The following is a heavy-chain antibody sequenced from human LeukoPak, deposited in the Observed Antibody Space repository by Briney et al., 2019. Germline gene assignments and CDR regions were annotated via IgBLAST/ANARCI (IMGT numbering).Heavy chain of an antibody. CDR1: GFTFSSYG. Sequence: GGSLRLSCAASGFTFSSYGMHWVRQAPGKGLEWVAVISYDGSNKYYADSVKGRFTISRDNSKNTLYLQMNSLRAEDTAVYYCAKDGVTAAFDIWGQGTMVTVSS. J-gene: IGHJ3*02. CDR2: ISYDGSNK. CDR3: AKDGVTAAFDI. V-gene: IGHV3-30*18. D-gene: IGHD2-21*02.